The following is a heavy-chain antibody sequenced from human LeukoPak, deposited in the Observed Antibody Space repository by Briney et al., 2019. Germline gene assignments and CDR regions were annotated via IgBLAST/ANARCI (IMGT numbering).Heavy chain of an antibody. V-gene: IGHV5-51*01. Sequence: GGPLKSSSTGSGSRFTSYWIGWARPMPGKGLEWRGIIYPGDSDTRYRPSFQAPVTISADQSISPAYLQWSSLKASDTAMYYCARTYYDFWSGYCYWGQGTLVTVSS. CDR3: ARTYYDFWSGYCY. CDR2: IYPGDSDT. CDR1: GSRFTSYW. D-gene: IGHD3-3*01. J-gene: IGHJ4*02.